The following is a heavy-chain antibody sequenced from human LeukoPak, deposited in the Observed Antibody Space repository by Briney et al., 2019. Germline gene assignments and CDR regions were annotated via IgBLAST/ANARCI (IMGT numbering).Heavy chain of an antibody. J-gene: IGHJ4*02. V-gene: IGHV3-30*18. D-gene: IGHD6-13*01. CDR2: ISYDGSNK. CDR3: AKAGSWYGRAIDY. Sequence: PGRSLRLSCAASGFTFSSYGMHWVRQAPGKGLEWVAVISYDGSNKYYVDSVKGRFTISRDNSKNTLYLQMSSLRAEDTAVYYCAKAGSWYGRAIDYWGQGTLVTVSS. CDR1: GFTFSSYG.